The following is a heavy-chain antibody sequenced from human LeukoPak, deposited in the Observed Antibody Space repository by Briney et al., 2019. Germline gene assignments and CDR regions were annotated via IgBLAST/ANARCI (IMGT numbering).Heavy chain of an antibody. V-gene: IGHV3-53*01. CDR2: IYSGGST. CDR3: ARVASGTFYHAFDY. Sequence: GGSLRLSCAASGFTFSSYYMSWLRQAPGKGLEWMAFIYSGGSTYYSDSVTRRFTISRDNSNNTLFLQMNSLRAEDTAVYYCARVASGTFYHAFDYWGQGTMVTVSS. D-gene: IGHD1-26*01. J-gene: IGHJ4*02. CDR1: GFTFSSYY.